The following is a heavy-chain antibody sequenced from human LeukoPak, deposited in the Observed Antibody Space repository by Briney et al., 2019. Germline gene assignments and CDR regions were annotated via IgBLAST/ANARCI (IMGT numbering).Heavy chain of an antibody. CDR2: INRSGST. Sequence: SGSLSLTCAVSGGSVSRSNWWYWVRQPPGRGLEWVAVINRSGSTNYNPSLKSRVTMSVDKSKNQFSLKLSSVTAADTAVYYCARTEAFCSDTSCSNWFDPWGQGTLVTVSS. CDR3: ARTEAFCSDTSCSNWFDP. V-gene: IGHV4-4*02. J-gene: IGHJ5*02. D-gene: IGHD2-2*01. CDR1: GGSVSRSNW.